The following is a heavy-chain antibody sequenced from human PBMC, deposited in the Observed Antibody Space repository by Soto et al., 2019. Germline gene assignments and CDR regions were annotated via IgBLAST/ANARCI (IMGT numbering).Heavy chain of an antibody. V-gene: IGHV1-69*12. Sequence: QVQLVQSGAEVKKPGSSVKVSCKASGGTFSSYAISWLRQAPGQGLEWLGVIIPIFEKANYAQKFQGRVTITADEATRTAYMSLSSLRSEDRAGYYWARDCITTSCYAFDDWGQGNLVTVSS. J-gene: IGHJ4*02. CDR3: ARDCITTSCYAFDD. CDR2: IIPIFEKA. D-gene: IGHD2-2*01. CDR1: GGTFSSYA.